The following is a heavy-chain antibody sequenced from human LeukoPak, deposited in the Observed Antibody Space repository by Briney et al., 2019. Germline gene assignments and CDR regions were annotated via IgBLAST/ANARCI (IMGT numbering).Heavy chain of an antibody. Sequence: GGSLRLSCAASGLTFSGSDIHWVRQASGKGLEWVGRITNKADGYAPAFAASVKGGFTISRDESKNTVYLQMNSLKTEDTAVYYCTPYMTATGIAGGWFDPWGQGTLVTVSS. CDR1: GLTFSGSD. CDR3: TPYMTATGIAGGWFDP. J-gene: IGHJ5*02. V-gene: IGHV3-73*01. D-gene: IGHD2-21*02. CDR2: ITNKADGYAP.